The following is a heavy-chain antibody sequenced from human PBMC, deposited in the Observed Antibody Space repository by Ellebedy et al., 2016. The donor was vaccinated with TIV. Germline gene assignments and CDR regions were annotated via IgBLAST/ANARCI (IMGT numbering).Heavy chain of an antibody. CDR2: VYSSGST. CDR1: GASITTYY. V-gene: IGHV4-59*01. Sequence: SETLSLTCTVSGASITTYYWSWIRQPPGKGMEWIGYVYSSGSTNYNPSLKSRVTISLDTSKNQFSLKLDSVTAADTAVYYCAKWNGDWYAFEVWGQGTMVTVSS. CDR3: AKWNGDWYAFEV. J-gene: IGHJ3*01. D-gene: IGHD1-1*01.